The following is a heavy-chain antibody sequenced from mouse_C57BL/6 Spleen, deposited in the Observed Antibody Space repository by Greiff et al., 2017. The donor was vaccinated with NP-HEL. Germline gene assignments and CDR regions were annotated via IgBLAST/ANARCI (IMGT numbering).Heavy chain of an antibody. D-gene: IGHD1-1*01. Sequence: EVQRVESGGGLVKPGGSLKLSCAASGFTFSDYGMHWVRQAPEKGLEWVAYISSGSSTIYYADTVKGRFTISRDNAKNTLFLQMTSLRSEDTAMYYCAREDYYGSAWFAYWGQGTLVTVSA. CDR2: ISSGSSTI. J-gene: IGHJ3*01. V-gene: IGHV5-17*01. CDR3: AREDYYGSAWFAY. CDR1: GFTFSDYG.